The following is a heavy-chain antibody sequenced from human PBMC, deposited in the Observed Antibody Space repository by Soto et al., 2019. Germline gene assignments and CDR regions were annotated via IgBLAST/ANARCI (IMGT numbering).Heavy chain of an antibody. V-gene: IGHV4-59*08. CDR1: GGSIDNYY. J-gene: IGHJ6*02. CDR3: AIHGFGPLNGLVDV. CDR2: ISYSGYS. Sequence: QVQFQESGPGLVKPSETLSLTCTVSGGSIDNYYCSWFRQPPGKGLEWIGYISYSGYSAYNFSLTGRVTMSMDTAKTQFNLTLGSVTATDTAVYYCAIHGFGPLNGLVDVWGQGNTVIVSS. D-gene: IGHD3-10*01.